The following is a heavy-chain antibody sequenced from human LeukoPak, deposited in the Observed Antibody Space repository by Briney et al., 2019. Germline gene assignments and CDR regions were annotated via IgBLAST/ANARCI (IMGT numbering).Heavy chain of an antibody. V-gene: IGHV1-46*01. CDR1: GYTFTSYY. D-gene: IGHD3-9*01. J-gene: IGHJ4*02. CDR3: ARDSLTGYPYYYLDY. CDR2: INPSGGST. Sequence: EASVKVSCKASGYTFTSYYMHWVRQAPGQGLEWMGIINPSGGSTSYAQKFQGRVTMTRDTSTSTVYMELSSLRSEDTAVYYCARDSLTGYPYYYLDYWGQGTLVTVSS.